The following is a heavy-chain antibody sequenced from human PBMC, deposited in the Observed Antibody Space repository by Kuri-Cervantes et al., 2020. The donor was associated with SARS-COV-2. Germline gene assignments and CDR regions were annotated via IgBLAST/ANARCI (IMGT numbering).Heavy chain of an antibody. CDR3: ARVHKAGATYYYYMDV. V-gene: IGHV3-11*06. CDR1: GFTFSDYY. Sequence: GESLKISCAASGFTFSDYYMSWIRQAPGKGLEWVSSISSSSGYIYYADSVKGRFTISRDNAKNSLYLQMNSLRAEDTAVYYCARVHKAGATYYYYMDVWGKGTTVTVSS. D-gene: IGHD1-26*01. CDR2: ISSSSGYI. J-gene: IGHJ6*03.